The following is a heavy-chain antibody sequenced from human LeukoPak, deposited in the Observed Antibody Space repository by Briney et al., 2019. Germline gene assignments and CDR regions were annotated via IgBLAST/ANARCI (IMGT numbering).Heavy chain of an antibody. CDR2: IYSGGST. J-gene: IGHJ6*04. V-gene: IGHV3-53*01. D-gene: IGHD2-2*01. CDR1: GLTVSSNY. CDR3: VVPAATPSGYYYGMDV. Sequence: PGGSLRLSCAASGLTVSSNYMSWVRQAPGKGLEWVSVIYSGGSTYYADSVKGRFTISRDNSKNTLYLQMNSLRAEDTAVYYCVVPAATPSGYYYGMDVWGKGTTVTVSS.